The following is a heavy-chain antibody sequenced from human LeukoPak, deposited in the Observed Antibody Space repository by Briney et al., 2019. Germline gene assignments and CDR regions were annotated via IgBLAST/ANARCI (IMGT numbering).Heavy chain of an antibody. CDR2: IKQDGSEK. CDR1: GFTFSSYW. Sequence: GGPLRLSCAASGFTFSSYWMSWVRQAPGKGLEGVANIKQDGSEKYYVDSVKGRFTISRDNAKNSLYLQMNSLRAEDTAVYYCARSRPVITFGGVPYYFDYWGQGTLVTVSS. D-gene: IGHD3-16*01. CDR3: ARSRPVITFGGVPYYFDY. J-gene: IGHJ4*02. V-gene: IGHV3-7*01.